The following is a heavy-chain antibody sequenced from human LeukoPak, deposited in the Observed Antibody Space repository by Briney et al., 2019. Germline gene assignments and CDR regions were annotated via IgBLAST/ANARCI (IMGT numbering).Heavy chain of an antibody. CDR3: AREHNYFDTSGYPLTFAFDI. CDR2: ITPNSAYI. V-gene: IGHV3-21*01. D-gene: IGHD3-22*01. Sequence: PGGSLRLSCAASGFTFSSFSFNWVRQAPGKGLEWVSSITPNSAYIWYADSVKGRFTISRHNAQNSLYLQMTSLRPEDTAVYFCAREHNYFDTSGYPLTFAFDIWGQGTSVTVSS. J-gene: IGHJ3*02. CDR1: GFTFSSFS.